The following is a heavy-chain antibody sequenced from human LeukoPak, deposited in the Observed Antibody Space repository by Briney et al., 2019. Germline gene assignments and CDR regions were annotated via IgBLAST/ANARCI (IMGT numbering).Heavy chain of an antibody. CDR1: GFTFDDYA. J-gene: IGHJ3*02. CDR3: AKGVGYSYGVAFDI. Sequence: GGSLRLSCVASGFTFDDYAMHWVRQAPGKGLEWVSSITWNSGSIVYADSVKGRFTISRDNAKNSLYLQMNSLRADDMALYYCAKGVGYSYGVAFDIWGQGTMVTVSS. V-gene: IGHV3-9*03. D-gene: IGHD5-18*01. CDR2: ITWNSGSI.